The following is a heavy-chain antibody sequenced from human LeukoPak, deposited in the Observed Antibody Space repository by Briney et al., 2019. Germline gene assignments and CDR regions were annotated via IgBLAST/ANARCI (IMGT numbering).Heavy chain of an antibody. D-gene: IGHD6-13*01. V-gene: IGHV1-58*01. CDR1: GFTFTSSA. CDR2: IVVGSGNT. Sequence: GTSVKVSCKASGFTFTSSAVQWVRQAREQRLEWIGWIVVGSGNTNYAQKFQERVTITRDMSTSTAYMELSSLRSEDTAVYYCAAGVIAAAGIDYWGQGTLFTVSS. J-gene: IGHJ4*02. CDR3: AAGVIAAAGIDY.